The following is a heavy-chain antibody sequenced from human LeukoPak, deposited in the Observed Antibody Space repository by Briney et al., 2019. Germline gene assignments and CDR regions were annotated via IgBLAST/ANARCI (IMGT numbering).Heavy chain of an antibody. D-gene: IGHD3-22*01. CDR1: GYSISSGYY. Sequence: SETLSLTCGVSGYSISSGYYWGWIRQPPGKGLEWIGSIYHSGSTYYNPSLKSRVTISVDTSKNQFSLKLRSVTAADTAVYYCARVPLYKMDRSNYYYGLTYFDYWGQGTLVTVSS. V-gene: IGHV4-38-2*01. J-gene: IGHJ4*02. CDR2: IYHSGST. CDR3: ARVPLYKMDRSNYYYGLTYFDY.